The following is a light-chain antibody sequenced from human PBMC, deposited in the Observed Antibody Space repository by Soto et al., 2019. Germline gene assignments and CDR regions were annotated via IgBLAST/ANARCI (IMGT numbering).Light chain of an antibody. CDR1: QSVDSRF. V-gene: IGKV3-20*01. Sequence: EIVLSQSPGTRYLSPGARATLSCSASQSVDSRFLAWYQQRRGQSPRVLMYGVSIRASGIPDRFSGSGTGPDFTLSIRSLEPEDFAVYYCQQYDSYLTFGQGTKVEMK. J-gene: IGKJ1*01. CDR3: QQYDSYLT. CDR2: GVS.